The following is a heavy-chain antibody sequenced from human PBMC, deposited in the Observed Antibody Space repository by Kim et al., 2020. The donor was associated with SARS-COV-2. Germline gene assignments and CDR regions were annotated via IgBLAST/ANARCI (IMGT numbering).Heavy chain of an antibody. Sequence: SETLSLTCAVYGGSFSGYYWSWIRQPPGKGLEWIGEINHSGSTNYNPSLKSRVTISVDTSKNQFSLKLSSVTAADTAVYYCARGSLYGGKLNYWGQGTLGTVSS. CDR3: ARGSLYGGKLNY. J-gene: IGHJ4*02. D-gene: IGHD4-17*01. V-gene: IGHV4-34*01. CDR1: GGSFSGYY. CDR2: INHSGST.